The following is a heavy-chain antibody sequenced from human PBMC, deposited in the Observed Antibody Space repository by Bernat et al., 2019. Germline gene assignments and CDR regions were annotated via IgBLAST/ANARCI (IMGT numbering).Heavy chain of an antibody. D-gene: IGHD2-2*01. V-gene: IGHV3-23*01. CDR1: GLTFSTYA. J-gene: IGHJ4*02. Sequence: EVQLLESGGSLVQPGGSLRLSCAASGLTFSTYAMSWVRQAPGQGLEWVSAISVSGSTTYYADSVKGRFTVSRANSKNTLFLQMTGLRAEDTAIYSCATVTLPTPQGPFDYWGQGTLVTVSS. CDR2: ISVSGSTT. CDR3: ATVTLPTPQGPFDY.